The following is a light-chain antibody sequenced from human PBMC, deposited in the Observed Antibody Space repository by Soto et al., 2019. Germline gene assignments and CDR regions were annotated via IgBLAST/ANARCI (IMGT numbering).Light chain of an antibody. V-gene: IGLV1-47*02. CDR3: ATWDDSLSGYV. CDR2: SDN. Sequence: QSVLTQPPSASGTPGRRVTISCSGSRSNIGSNYLDWYQQLPGTAPKVLIYSDNRRPSGVPDRFSGSKSGTSASLAISGLRSEDEAEYYCATWDDSLSGYVFGTGTKLTVL. J-gene: IGLJ1*01. CDR1: RSNIGSNY.